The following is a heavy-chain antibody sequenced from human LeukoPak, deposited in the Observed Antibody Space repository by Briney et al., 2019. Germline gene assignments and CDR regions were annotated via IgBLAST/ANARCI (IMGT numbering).Heavy chain of an antibody. CDR3: ARGDATSGDH. CDR1: VFNLGDFW. Sequence: GGSLRLSCAVSVFNLGDFWMSWVRQAPGRGLEWVANIHTEGYEKSHMESVKGRFSISRDNTKNLLFLQMNGLRVEDTAVYYCARGDATSGDHWGQGTLVTVSS. V-gene: IGHV3-7*04. CDR2: IHTEGYEK. J-gene: IGHJ4*02.